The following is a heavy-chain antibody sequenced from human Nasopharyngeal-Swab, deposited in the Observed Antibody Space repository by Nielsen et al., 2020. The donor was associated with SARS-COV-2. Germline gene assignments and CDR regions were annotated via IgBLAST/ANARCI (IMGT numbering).Heavy chain of an antibody. CDR1: GFTFSSYG. V-gene: IGHV3-33*01. CDR3: ARESHPPDWGSGGMDV. Sequence: GESLEISCAASGFTFSSYGMHWVRQAPGKGLEWVAVIWYDGSNKYYADSVKGRFTISRDNSKNTLYLQMNSLRAEDTAVYYCARESHPPDWGSGGMDVWGQGTTVTVSS. D-gene: IGHD7-27*01. J-gene: IGHJ6*02. CDR2: IWYDGSNK.